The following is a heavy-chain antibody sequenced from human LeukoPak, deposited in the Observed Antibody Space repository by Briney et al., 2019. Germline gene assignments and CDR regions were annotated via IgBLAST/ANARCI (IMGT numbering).Heavy chain of an antibody. CDR2: IYYSGST. CDR1: GGSISSGGYY. V-gene: IGHV4-31*03. J-gene: IGHJ5*02. D-gene: IGHD1/OR15-1a*01. Sequence: SETLSLTCTVSGGSISSGGYYWSWIRQHPGKGLEWIGYIYYSGSTYYNPSLKSRVTISVDTSKNQFSPKLSSVTAADTAVYYCAREIRDPRTNWFDPWGQGTLVTVSS. CDR3: AREIRDPRTNWFDP.